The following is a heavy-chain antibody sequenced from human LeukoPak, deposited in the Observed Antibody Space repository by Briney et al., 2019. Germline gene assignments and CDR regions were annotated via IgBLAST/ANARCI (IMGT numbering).Heavy chain of an antibody. D-gene: IGHD6-13*01. CDR1: GYTFTGYY. CDR2: INPNSGGT. CDR3: ARDRQQLVFYYYYMDV. V-gene: IGHV1-2*06. Sequence: ASVKVSCKASGYTFTGYYMHWVRQAPGQGLEWMGRINPNSGGTNYGQKFQGRVTMTRDTSISTAYMELSRLRSDDTAVYYCARDRQQLVFYYYYMDVWGKGTTVTVSS. J-gene: IGHJ6*03.